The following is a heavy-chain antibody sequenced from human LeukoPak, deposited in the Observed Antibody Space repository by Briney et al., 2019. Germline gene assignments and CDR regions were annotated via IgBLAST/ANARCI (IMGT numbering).Heavy chain of an antibody. CDR1: GFTFSSYA. CDR2: ISSSGSTI. J-gene: IGHJ3*02. D-gene: IGHD6-19*01. Sequence: GGSLRLSCAASGFTFSSYAMSWVRQAPGKGLEWVSAISSSGSTIYYADSVKGRFTISRDNAKNSLYLQMNSLRAEDTAVYYCASSSGWRPHDAFDIWGQGTMVTVSS. CDR3: ASSSGWRPHDAFDI. V-gene: IGHV3-21*04.